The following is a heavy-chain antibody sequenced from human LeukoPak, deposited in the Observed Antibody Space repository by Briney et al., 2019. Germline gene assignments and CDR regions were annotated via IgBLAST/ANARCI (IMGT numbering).Heavy chain of an antibody. CDR1: GGSISSYY. CDR2: IYYSGST. D-gene: IGHD3-3*01. CDR3: ARDLGRGRVFGVVIRSAFDI. Sequence: PSETLSLTCTVSGGSISSYYWSWIRQPPGRGLEWIGYIYYSGSTNYNPSLKSRVTISVDTSKNQFSLKLSSVTAADTAVYYCARDLGRGRVFGVVIRSAFDIWGQGTMVTVSS. J-gene: IGHJ3*02. V-gene: IGHV4-59*01.